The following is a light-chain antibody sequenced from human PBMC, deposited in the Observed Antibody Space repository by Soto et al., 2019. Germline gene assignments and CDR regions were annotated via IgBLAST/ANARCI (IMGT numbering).Light chain of an antibody. CDR2: GNN. Sequence: QSVLTQPPSVSGAPGQRVTLSCTGSSSNIGAGYDVHWYQQLPGTAPKLLIYGNNNRPSGVPDRFSGSKSGTSASLAITGLQAEDEADYYCQSYDSSLSCVFGTGTKLTVL. CDR1: SSNIGAGYD. J-gene: IGLJ1*01. CDR3: QSYDSSLSCV. V-gene: IGLV1-40*01.